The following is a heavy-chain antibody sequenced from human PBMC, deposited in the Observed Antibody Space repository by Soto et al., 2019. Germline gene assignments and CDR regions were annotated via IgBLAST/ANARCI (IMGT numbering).Heavy chain of an antibody. CDR2: ISNDGSFK. D-gene: IGHD1-26*01. Sequence: QVHLVESGGGVVQPGRSLRLSCAASGFIFRSYGMHWVRQAPGKGLEWVAVISNDGSFKYHVDSVKGRLTISRDNSKNTLFLEMNSLRAEDTAVYYCAKDQRIVGATRGYIDYWGQGTRVTVSS. CDR3: AKDQRIVGATRGYIDY. CDR1: GFIFRSYG. J-gene: IGHJ4*02. V-gene: IGHV3-30*18.